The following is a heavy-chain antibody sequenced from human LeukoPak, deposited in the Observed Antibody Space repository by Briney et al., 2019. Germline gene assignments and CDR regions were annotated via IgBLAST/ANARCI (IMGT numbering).Heavy chain of an antibody. Sequence: SETLSLTCTVSGGSISSGSYYWGWIRQPPGKGLEWIGSIYYSGSTYYNPSLKSRVTISVDTSKNQFSLKLSSVTAADTAVYYCAMTTVTTFFSASDDSWGQGTLVTVSS. D-gene: IGHD4-17*01. CDR2: IYYSGST. J-gene: IGHJ4*02. CDR3: AMTTVTTFFSASDDS. CDR1: GGSISSGSYY. V-gene: IGHV4-39*01.